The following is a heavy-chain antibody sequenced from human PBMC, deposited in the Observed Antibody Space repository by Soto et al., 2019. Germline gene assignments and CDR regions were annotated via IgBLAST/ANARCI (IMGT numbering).Heavy chain of an antibody. CDR2: IYHSGST. J-gene: IGHJ4*02. D-gene: IGHD4-17*01. Sequence: QLQLQKSGSGLVKPSQTLSLTCAVSGGSISSGGYSWSWIRQPPGKGLEWIGYIYHSGSTYYNPSLKSRVTIALDRSKKQFSLKLSSVTAAETAVYYCARGMTTVTTLDYWGQGTLVTVSS. CDR3: ARGMTTVTTLDY. CDR1: GGSISSGGYS. V-gene: IGHV4-30-2*01.